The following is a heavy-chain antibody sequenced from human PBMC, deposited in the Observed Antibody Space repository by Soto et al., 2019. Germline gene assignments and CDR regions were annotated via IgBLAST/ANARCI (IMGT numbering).Heavy chain of an antibody. CDR1: GGSISSSSYY. J-gene: IGHJ4*02. Sequence: QLQLQESGPGLVKPSETLSLTCTVSGGSISSSSYYWGWIRQPPGKGLEWIGSIYYSGSTYYNPSPRGPVTVSVVTSENQFSLELSSVAAADPAVYYWARLFTRIAVAGSPAPRYWGQGTPVTVSS. CDR2: IYYSGST. D-gene: IGHD6-19*01. V-gene: IGHV4-39*01. CDR3: ARLFTRIAVAGSPAPRY.